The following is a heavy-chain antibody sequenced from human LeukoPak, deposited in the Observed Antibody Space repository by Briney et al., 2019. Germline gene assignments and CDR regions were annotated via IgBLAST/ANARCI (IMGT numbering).Heavy chain of an antibody. Sequence: SETLSLTCTVSGGSISSSSYYWSWIRQPAGKGLEWIGRIYTSGSTNYNPSLKSRVTISVDTSKNQFSLKVSSVTAADTAVYYCARDACSSTSCSDAFDIWGQGTMVTVSS. J-gene: IGHJ3*02. CDR1: GGSISSSSYY. CDR3: ARDACSSTSCSDAFDI. CDR2: IYTSGST. V-gene: IGHV4-61*02. D-gene: IGHD2-2*01.